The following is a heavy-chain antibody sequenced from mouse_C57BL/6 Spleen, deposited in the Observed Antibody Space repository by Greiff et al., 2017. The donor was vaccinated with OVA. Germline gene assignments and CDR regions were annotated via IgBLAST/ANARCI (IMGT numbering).Heavy chain of an antibody. D-gene: IGHD2-4*01. CDR2: IDPSDSYT. Sequence: VQLQQPGAELVKPGASVKLSCKASGYTFTSYWMQWVKQRPGQGLEWIGEIDPSDSYTNYNQKFKGKATLTVDTSSSTAYMQLSSLTSEDSAVYYCARKPFYYDYDEGGFDYWGQGTTLTVSS. J-gene: IGHJ2*01. CDR3: ARKPFYYDYDEGGFDY. CDR1: GYTFTSYW. V-gene: IGHV1-50*01.